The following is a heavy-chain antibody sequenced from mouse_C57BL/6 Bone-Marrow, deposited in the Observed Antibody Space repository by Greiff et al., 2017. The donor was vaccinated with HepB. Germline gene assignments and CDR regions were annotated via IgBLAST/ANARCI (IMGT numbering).Heavy chain of an antibody. V-gene: IGHV1-22*01. CDR3: ARSNDGYPYYFDY. J-gene: IGHJ2*01. Sequence: VQLQQSGPELVKPGASVKMSCKASGYTFTDYNMHWVKQSHGKSLEWIGYINPNNGGTSYNQKFKGKATLTVNKSSSTAYMELRSLTSEDSAVYYCARSNDGYPYYFDYWGQGTTLTVSS. D-gene: IGHD2-3*01. CDR1: GYTFTDYN. CDR2: INPNNGGT.